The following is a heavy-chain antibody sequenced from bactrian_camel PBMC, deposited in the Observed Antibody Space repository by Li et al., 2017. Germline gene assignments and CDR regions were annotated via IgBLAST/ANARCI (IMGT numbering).Heavy chain of an antibody. D-gene: IGHD2*01. CDR2: IDSDGNT. J-gene: IGHJ4*01. CDR1: GYTDDTSC. V-gene: IGHV3S55*01. Sequence: HVQLVESGGGSVEAGGSLRLSCEVKGYTDDTSCMGWFRQAPGKEREGVAVIDSDGNTRYADSVKGRFTLSQDSAKITLFLQMNNLKPDDTGMYYCAARGISVLLLRGFCLLGTGDPGHRL.